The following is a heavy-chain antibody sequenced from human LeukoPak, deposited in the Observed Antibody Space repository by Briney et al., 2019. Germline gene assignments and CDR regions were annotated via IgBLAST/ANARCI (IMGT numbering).Heavy chain of an antibody. CDR1: GFTFNNYA. J-gene: IGHJ5*02. CDR3: AKDRGVIVPAGMAT. V-gene: IGHV3-23*01. Sequence: GGSLRLSCAASGFTFNNYAMSWVRQAPGKGLELVSVISGSGGSTYYADSVKGRFTISRDNSKNTLYLQMNSLRAEETAVYYCAKDRGVIVPAGMATWGQGTLVTVSS. D-gene: IGHD2-2*01. CDR2: ISGSGGST.